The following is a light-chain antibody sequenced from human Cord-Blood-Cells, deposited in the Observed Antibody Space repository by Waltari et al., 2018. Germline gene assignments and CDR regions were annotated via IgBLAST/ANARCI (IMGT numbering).Light chain of an antibody. V-gene: IGLV2-8*01. CDR3: SSYAGSNNLV. Sequence: QSALTQPPSASGSPGQSVTISCTGTSRDVGGYNYVSWHQQHPGKAPKLMIYEVSKRPSGVPDRFSGSKSGNTASLTVSGLQAEDEADYYCSSYAGSNNLVFGGGTKLTVL. CDR2: EVS. J-gene: IGLJ3*02. CDR1: SRDVGGYNY.